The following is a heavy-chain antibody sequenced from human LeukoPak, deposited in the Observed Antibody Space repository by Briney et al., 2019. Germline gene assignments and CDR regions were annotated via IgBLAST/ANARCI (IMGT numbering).Heavy chain of an antibody. CDR3: ARHEGGRDGYYSANWFDP. CDR2: IYYSGST. CDR1: RGSLSSYY. V-gene: IGHV4-59*08. D-gene: IGHD3-22*01. J-gene: IGHJ5*02. Sequence: SETLSLTRTVSRGSLSSYYWSWIRQPPREGLEWIVYIYYSGSTNYNPSLKSRVTISVDTSKNQFSLKLSSVTAADTAVYYCARHEGGRDGYYSANWFDPWGQGTLVTVSS.